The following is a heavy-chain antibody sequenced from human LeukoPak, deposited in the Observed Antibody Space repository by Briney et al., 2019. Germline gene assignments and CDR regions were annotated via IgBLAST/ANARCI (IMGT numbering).Heavy chain of an antibody. Sequence: SGGSLRLSCATSGFTFSSYAMSWVLQAPGKGEEWVSAISGSGGSTYYADSVKGRFPISRDNSKSTLSLQMSSLRAEETAVYYCAKVDSSGWYGGVAFDIWGQGTVVIVST. CDR2: ISGSGGST. CDR3: AKVDSSGWYGGVAFDI. V-gene: IGHV3-23*01. D-gene: IGHD6-19*01. CDR1: GFTFSSYA. J-gene: IGHJ3*02.